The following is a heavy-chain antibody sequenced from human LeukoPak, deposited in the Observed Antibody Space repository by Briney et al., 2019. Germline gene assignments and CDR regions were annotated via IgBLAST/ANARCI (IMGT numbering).Heavy chain of an antibody. D-gene: IGHD3-22*01. Sequence: GGSLRLSCAASGFTFSSYAMSWVRQAPGKGLEWVSAISGSGGSTYYADSVKGRFTISRDNSRNTLYLQMNSLRAEDTAVYYCAKVSPMIVVNYYFDYWGQGTLVTVSS. V-gene: IGHV3-23*01. CDR3: AKVSPMIVVNYYFDY. J-gene: IGHJ4*02. CDR1: GFTFSSYA. CDR2: ISGSGGST.